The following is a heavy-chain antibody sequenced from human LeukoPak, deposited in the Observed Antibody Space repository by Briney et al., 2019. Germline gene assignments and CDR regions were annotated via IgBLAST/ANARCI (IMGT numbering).Heavy chain of an antibody. Sequence: GGSLRLSCTASGVTFSSYWMHWIRQAPGKGLVWVSRIYPDGSRTDYADSVKGRFTIPRDNARSSRFLQMNSLTAEDTAVYCCARDGRGAYPKFVPCGEGNLVTVSS. CDR2: IYPDGSRT. V-gene: IGHV3-74*01. CDR3: ARDGRGAYPKFVP. J-gene: IGHJ5*02. D-gene: IGHD4-17*01. CDR1: GVTFSSYW.